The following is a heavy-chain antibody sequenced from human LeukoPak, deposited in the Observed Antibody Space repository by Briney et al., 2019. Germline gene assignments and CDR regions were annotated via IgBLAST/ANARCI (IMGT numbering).Heavy chain of an antibody. CDR2: SSAYNGNT. CDR3: ARAGGYYDSSGYYVDS. CDR1: GYTXSNHG. J-gene: IGHJ4*02. Sequence: GASVKVSCKASGYTXSNHGISWVRQAPGQGLEWMGWSSAYNGNTNYAQNVQGRVTMTTDTSTSTAYMELRSLRSDDTAVYYCARAGGYYDSSGYYVDSWGQGTLVTVSS. D-gene: IGHD3-22*01. V-gene: IGHV1-18*01.